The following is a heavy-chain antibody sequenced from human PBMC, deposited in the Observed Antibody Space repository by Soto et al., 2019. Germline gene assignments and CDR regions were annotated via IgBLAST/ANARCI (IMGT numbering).Heavy chain of an antibody. CDR2: IVPTVDTS. Sequence: QVQLVQSGAEVRQPASSVKVSCKTSGATFSSYAITWVRQAPGQGLEWMGGIVPTVDTSTYAQKFQGRVTITANXXXXXXXXXXXXLXXXXXXXYXXVRVVAIPGYPDNWGQGTLVTVSS. J-gene: IGHJ4*02. CDR3: VRVVAIPGYPDN. V-gene: IGHV1-69*12. D-gene: IGHD5-12*01. CDR1: GATFSSYA.